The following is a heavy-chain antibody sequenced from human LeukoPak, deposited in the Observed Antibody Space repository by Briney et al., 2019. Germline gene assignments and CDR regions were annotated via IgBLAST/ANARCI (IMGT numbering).Heavy chain of an antibody. J-gene: IGHJ3*02. Sequence: QPGGSLRLSCTASGYTFSSYAMTWVSQAPGEGLEWVSAISGSGANTYYADSVKGRFAASRDNSKDTLYLQMRSLRAEDTAVYYCARGRSGYGPFDAFDIWGHGTWVTVSS. D-gene: IGHD3-22*01. V-gene: IGHV3-23*01. CDR3: ARGRSGYGPFDAFDI. CDR1: GYTFSSYA. CDR2: ISGSGANT.